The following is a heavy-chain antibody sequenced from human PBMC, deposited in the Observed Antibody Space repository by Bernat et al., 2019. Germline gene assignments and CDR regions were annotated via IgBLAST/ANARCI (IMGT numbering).Heavy chain of an antibody. J-gene: IGHJ4*02. D-gene: IGHD6-13*01. CDR1: GFTFSSYG. CDR2: IWYDGSNK. Sequence: QVQLVESGGGVVQPGRSLRLSCSASGFTFSSYGMHWVRQAPGQGLEWVAVIWYDGSNKYYADSVKGRFTIARDKSKNTLYLQMNILRAEDTAVYYCARDVPTSSPLGVPGDYWGQGTLVTVSS. V-gene: IGHV3-33*01. CDR3: ARDVPTSSPLGVPGDY.